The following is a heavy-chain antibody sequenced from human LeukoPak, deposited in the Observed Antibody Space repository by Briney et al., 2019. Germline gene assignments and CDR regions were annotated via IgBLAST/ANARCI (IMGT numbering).Heavy chain of an antibody. CDR2: INHSGST. CDR3: ARGVTYYYDSSGYPGDY. J-gene: IGHJ4*02. CDR1: GGSFSGYY. V-gene: IGHV4-34*01. Sequence: SETLSLTCAVYGGSFSGYYWSWIRQPPGKGLEWLGEINHSGSTNYNPSLKSRVTISVDTSKNQFSLKLSSVTAADTAVYYCARGVTYYYDSSGYPGDYWGQGTLVTVSS. D-gene: IGHD3-22*01.